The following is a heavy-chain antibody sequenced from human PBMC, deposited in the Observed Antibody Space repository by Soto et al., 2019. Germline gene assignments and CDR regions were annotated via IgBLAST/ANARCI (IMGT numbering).Heavy chain of an antibody. CDR2: INSNAVTT. V-gene: IGHV3-23*04. J-gene: IGHJ4*02. D-gene: IGHD2-8*01. CDR1: GFTFSSYS. Sequence: EVQLVESGGGLVQPGGSLRLSCAASGFTFSSYSMNWVRQAPGKGLEWISTINSNAVTTHYADSVKGRFTISRDNSRNTLDLHMGSLRAEDTATYYCVAWVSAHFDFWGQGTLVTVSS. CDR3: VAWVSAHFDF.